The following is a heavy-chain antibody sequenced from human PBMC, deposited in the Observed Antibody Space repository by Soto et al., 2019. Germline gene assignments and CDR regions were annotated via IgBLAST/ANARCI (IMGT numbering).Heavy chain of an antibody. Sequence: QVQLVESGGGVVQPGRSLRLSCAASGFTFSNYAIHWVRQAPGKGLEWVAVISFDGSNKYYAESVKGRFTISRDNSKNTLYLQMNSLRAEDTAVYYCARDSDYDILTGYYGGIDYWGQGTLVTVSS. CDR1: GFTFSNYA. J-gene: IGHJ4*02. D-gene: IGHD3-9*01. CDR2: ISFDGSNK. CDR3: ARDSDYDILTGYYGGIDY. V-gene: IGHV3-30-3*01.